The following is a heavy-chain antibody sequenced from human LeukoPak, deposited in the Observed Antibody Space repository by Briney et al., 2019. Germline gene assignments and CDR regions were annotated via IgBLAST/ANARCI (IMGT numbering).Heavy chain of an antibody. CDR1: GFTVSSNY. CDR2: IYSGGNT. D-gene: IGHD3-22*01. V-gene: IGHV3-53*01. CDR3: ARAPLHHDSSGYYPLDY. Sequence: GGSLRLSCAASGFTVSSNYMSWVRQAPGKGLEWVSVIYSGGNTYYADSVKGRFTISRDNSKNTLYLQMNSLRAEDTAVYYCARAPLHHDSSGYYPLDYWGQGTLVTVSS. J-gene: IGHJ4*02.